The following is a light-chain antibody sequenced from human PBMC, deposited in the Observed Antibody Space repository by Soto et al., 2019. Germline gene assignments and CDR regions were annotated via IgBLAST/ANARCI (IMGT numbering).Light chain of an antibody. CDR1: SSDVGNYNY. V-gene: IGLV2-14*03. Sequence: QSALTQPASVSVSPGQSIAISCTGTSSDVGNYNYVSWYQQHPGKAPKLMIYDVSNRPSGVSNRFSGSKSGNTASLTISGLQHEDEADYYCNSYTSRSTYVFGTGTKLPVL. J-gene: IGLJ1*01. CDR2: DVS. CDR3: NSYTSRSTYV.